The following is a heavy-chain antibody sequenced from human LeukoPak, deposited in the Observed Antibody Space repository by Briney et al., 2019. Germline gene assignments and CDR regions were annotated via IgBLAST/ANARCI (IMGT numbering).Heavy chain of an antibody. CDR1: GFTFSYYG. J-gene: IGHJ2*01. CDR2: IGYDGTDK. Sequence: GGSLRLSCAASGFTFSYYGMHWVRQAPGKGLERVTFIGYDGTDKYYADSVKGRFTISRDNSKNTLSLHMNSLRAEDTAVYYCAKIPGGDYGDYGRWWYFDLWGRGTLVTVSS. CDR3: AKIPGGDYGDYGRWWYFDL. V-gene: IGHV3-30*02. D-gene: IGHD4-17*01.